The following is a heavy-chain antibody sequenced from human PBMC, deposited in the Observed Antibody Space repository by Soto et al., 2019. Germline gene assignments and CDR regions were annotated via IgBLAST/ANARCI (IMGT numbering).Heavy chain of an antibody. Sequence: PSETLSLTCTVSGGSLGSSSYYWGWLRPSPGKGLEWIGNIYYSGNTFYNPSLKSRVTISVDTSKNQFHLHLSSVTAADTAIFYCASIAAPGTTHFDFWGQGTLVTVSS. V-gene: IGHV4-39*01. CDR1: GGSLGSSSYY. CDR2: IYYSGNT. CDR3: ASIAAPGTTHFDF. D-gene: IGHD6-13*01. J-gene: IGHJ4*02.